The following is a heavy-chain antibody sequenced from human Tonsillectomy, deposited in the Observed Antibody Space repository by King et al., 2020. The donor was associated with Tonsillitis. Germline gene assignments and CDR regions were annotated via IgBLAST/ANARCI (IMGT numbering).Heavy chain of an antibody. J-gene: IGHJ3*02. CDR1: GFTFSIYS. CDR2: ISSSSSTI. Sequence: VQLVESGGGLVQPGGSLRLSCAASGFTFSIYSMNWVRQAPGKVLEWVSYISSSSSTIYYADSVKGRFTISRDNAKNSLFLQMNSLRAEDSAVYYCTRGDWNSRYAFDIWGHGTMVTVSS. D-gene: IGHD1-7*01. CDR3: TRGDWNSRYAFDI. V-gene: IGHV3-48*04.